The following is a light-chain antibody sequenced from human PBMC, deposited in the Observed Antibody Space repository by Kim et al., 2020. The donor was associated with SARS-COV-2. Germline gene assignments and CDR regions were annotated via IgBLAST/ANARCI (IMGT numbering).Light chain of an antibody. Sequence: GTPEQRVTISCSGSSSNSGSDYVYWYQQLPGTAPKLLIYRNNQRPSGVPDRFSGSKSGTSASLAISGLRSEDEADYYCASWDDSLVFGGGTKVTVL. CDR3: ASWDDSLV. V-gene: IGLV1-47*01. J-gene: IGLJ2*01. CDR1: SSNSGSDY. CDR2: RNN.